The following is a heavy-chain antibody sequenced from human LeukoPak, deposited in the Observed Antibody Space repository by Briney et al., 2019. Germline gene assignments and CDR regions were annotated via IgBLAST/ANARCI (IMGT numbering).Heavy chain of an antibody. Sequence: GGSLRLSCAASGFTFSRYWMHWVRQAPGKGLVWVSRINSDGRSTNYADSVKGRFTISRDNAKNTLYLQMNSLRAEDTTVYYCARDPDSSGWSSIEYWGQGTLVTVSS. J-gene: IGHJ4*02. CDR2: INSDGRST. D-gene: IGHD6-19*01. CDR1: GFTFSRYW. CDR3: ARDPDSSGWSSIEY. V-gene: IGHV3-74*01.